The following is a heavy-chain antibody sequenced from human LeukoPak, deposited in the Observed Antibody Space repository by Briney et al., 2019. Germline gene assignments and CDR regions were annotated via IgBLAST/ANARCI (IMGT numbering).Heavy chain of an antibody. D-gene: IGHD2-15*01. CDR2: IWYDGSNK. CDR1: GFTFSSYG. CDR3: ARESVVVGKYFDY. V-gene: IGHV3-33*01. J-gene: IGHJ4*02. Sequence: PGGSLRLSCAASGFTFSSYGMHWVRQAPGKGLEWVAVIWYDGSNKYYADSVKGRFTISRDNSKNTLYLQMNSLRAEDTAVYYCARESVVVGKYFDYWGQGTLVTVSS.